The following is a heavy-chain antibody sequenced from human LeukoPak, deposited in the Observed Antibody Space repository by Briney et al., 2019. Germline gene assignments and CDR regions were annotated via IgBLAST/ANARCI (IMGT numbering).Heavy chain of an antibody. CDR3: ARGPYYDFWSGSADYYYYMDV. V-gene: IGHV1-2*02. CDR1: GYTFTGYY. D-gene: IGHD3-3*01. Sequence: ASVKVSCKASGYTFTGYYMHWVRQAPGQGLEWMGWINPNSCGKKYAEKFRGRVTMTRDTPIRTAYMEVSRLRSDDTAVYYCARGPYYDFWSGSADYYYYMDVWGKGTTVTVSS. CDR2: INPNSCGK. J-gene: IGHJ6*03.